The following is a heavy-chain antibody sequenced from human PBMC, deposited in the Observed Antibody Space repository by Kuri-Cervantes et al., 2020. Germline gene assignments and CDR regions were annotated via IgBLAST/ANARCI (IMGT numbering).Heavy chain of an antibody. Sequence: GGSLRLSCAASGFTFSSYWMSWVRQAPGKGLEWVANIKQDGSEKYYVDSVKGRFTISRDNAKNSLYLQMNSLRAEDTAVYYCAREVLAYCGGDCRRDAFDIWGQGTMVTVSS. CDR2: IKQDGSEK. J-gene: IGHJ3*02. CDR3: AREVLAYCGGDCRRDAFDI. D-gene: IGHD2-21*02. V-gene: IGHV3-7*01. CDR1: GFTFSSYW.